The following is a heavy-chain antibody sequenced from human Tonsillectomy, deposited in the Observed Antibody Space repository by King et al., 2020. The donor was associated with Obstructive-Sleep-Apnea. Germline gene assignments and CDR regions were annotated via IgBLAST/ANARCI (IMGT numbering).Heavy chain of an antibody. J-gene: IGHJ4*02. CDR2: ISSSSSTI. V-gene: IGHV3-48*04. CDR1: GFTFSSYS. CDR3: AGGRYFDY. Sequence: QLVQSGGGLVQPGGSLRLSCAASGFTFSSYSMNWVRQAPGKGLEWGSYISSSSSTIYYADSVKGRFTISRDTAKNSLYLQMNSLRAEDTAVYYCAGGRYFDYWGQGTLVTVSS.